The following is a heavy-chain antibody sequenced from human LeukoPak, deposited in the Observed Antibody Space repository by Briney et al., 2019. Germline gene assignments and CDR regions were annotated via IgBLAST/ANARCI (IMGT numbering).Heavy chain of an antibody. CDR1: GYTFTGYY. CDR2: INPNSGGT. J-gene: IGHJ4*02. Sequence: ASVKVSCKASGYTFTGYYMHWVRQAPGQGLEWMGWINPNSGGTNYAQKFQGRVTMTRDTSISTAYMELSRLRSDDTAVYYCARVVSMIVAVAGTKYFDYWGQGTLVTVSS. CDR3: ARVVSMIVAVAGTKYFDY. V-gene: IGHV1-2*02. D-gene: IGHD6-19*01.